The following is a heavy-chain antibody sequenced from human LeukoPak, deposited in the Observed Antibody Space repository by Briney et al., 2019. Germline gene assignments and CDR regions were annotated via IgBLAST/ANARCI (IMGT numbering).Heavy chain of an antibody. CDR3: TRNGYFSHDY. J-gene: IGHJ4*02. CDR1: GGSISSNSYY. V-gene: IGHV4-39*07. CDR2: IYYSGST. Sequence: SETLSLTCTVPGGSISSNSYYWGWIRQPPGKGLEWIGSIYYSGSTYYNPSLKSRVTISVDTSKKQFSLKLSSVTAADTAMYYCTRNGYFSHDYWGQGTLVTVSS. D-gene: IGHD3-22*01.